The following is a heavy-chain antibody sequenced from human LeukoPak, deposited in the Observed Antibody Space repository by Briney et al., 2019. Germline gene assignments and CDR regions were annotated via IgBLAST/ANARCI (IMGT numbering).Heavy chain of an antibody. CDR3: ARDSTYYYGSGSYYNEPFDY. CDR1: GFTFSSYS. V-gene: IGHV3-21*01. Sequence: PGGSLRLSCAASGFTFSSYSMNWVRQAPGKGLEWVSSISSSSSYIYYADSVKGRFTISRDNAKNSLYLQMNSLRAEDTAVYYCARDSTYYYGSGSYYNEPFDYWGQGTLVTVSS. J-gene: IGHJ4*02. CDR2: ISSSSSYI. D-gene: IGHD3-10*01.